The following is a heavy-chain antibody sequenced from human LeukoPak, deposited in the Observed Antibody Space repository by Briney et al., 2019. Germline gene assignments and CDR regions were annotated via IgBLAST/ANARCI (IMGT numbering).Heavy chain of an antibody. CDR3: ARDFTLLWFGDNWFDP. V-gene: IGHV1-18*01. D-gene: IGHD3-10*01. J-gene: IGHJ5*02. CDR2: ISAYNGNT. CDR1: GYTFTSYG. Sequence: ASVKVSCKASGYTFTSYGISWVRQAPGQGLEWMGWISAYNGNTNYAQKLQGRVTMTTDTSTSTAYMELRSLRSDDTAVYYCARDFTLLWFGDNWFDPWGQGTLVTVSS.